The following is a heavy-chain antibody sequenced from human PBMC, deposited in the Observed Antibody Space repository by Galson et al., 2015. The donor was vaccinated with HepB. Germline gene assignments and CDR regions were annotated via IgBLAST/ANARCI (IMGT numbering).Heavy chain of an antibody. J-gene: IGHJ4*02. CDR3: TTRLFLEWLPDDY. Sequence: SLRLSCAASGFIFSNAWMSWVRQAPGKGLEWVGRINSKTDGGATDYAAPVKGRFIISRDDSKNTLYMQMNSLTTDDTAVYYCTTRLFLEWLPDDYWGQGTLVTVSS. CDR1: GFIFSNAW. D-gene: IGHD3-3*01. V-gene: IGHV3-15*01. CDR2: INSKTDGGAT.